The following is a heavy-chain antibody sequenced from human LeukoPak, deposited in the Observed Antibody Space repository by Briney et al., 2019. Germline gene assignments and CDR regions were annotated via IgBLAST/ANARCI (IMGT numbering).Heavy chain of an antibody. V-gene: IGHV3-53*01. J-gene: IGHJ4*02. CDR1: GFTVSSNY. CDR2: IYSGSNT. CDR3: ARAATPYYFDY. Sequence: GGSLRLSCAASGFTVSSNYMSWVRQAPGKGLEWVSVIYSGSNTYYADSVKGRFTISRDNSKNTLYLQMNSLRAEDTAVYYCARAATPYYFDYWGQGTLVTVAS.